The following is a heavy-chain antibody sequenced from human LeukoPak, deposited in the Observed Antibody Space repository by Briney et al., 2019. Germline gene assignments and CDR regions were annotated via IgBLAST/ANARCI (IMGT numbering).Heavy chain of an antibody. CDR2: INWNGDST. J-gene: IGHJ4*02. V-gene: IGHV3-20*04. CDR3: ARAGRGLRYFDWLTHDY. CDR1: GFTFDDYA. D-gene: IGHD3-9*01. Sequence: AGGSLRLSCAASGFTFDDYAMNWVRQAPGKGLEWVSGINWNGDSTGYVDSVKGRFTISRDNAKNTVYLQMNSLRAEDTAVYYCARAGRGLRYFDWLTHDYWGQGTLVTVSS.